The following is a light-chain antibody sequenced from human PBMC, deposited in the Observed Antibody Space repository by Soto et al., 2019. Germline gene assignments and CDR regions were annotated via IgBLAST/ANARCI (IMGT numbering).Light chain of an antibody. CDR3: AAWDDSLSGQV. CDR2: TNN. CDR1: SSNTGSNY. J-gene: IGLJ2*01. Sequence: QAVVTQPPSASGTPGQRVTISCSGSSSNTGSNYVYWYQQLPGTAPKLLIDTNNQRPSGVPDRFSGSKSGTSASLAISGLRSEDEANYYCAAWDDSLSGQVFGGGTKLTVL. V-gene: IGLV1-47*01.